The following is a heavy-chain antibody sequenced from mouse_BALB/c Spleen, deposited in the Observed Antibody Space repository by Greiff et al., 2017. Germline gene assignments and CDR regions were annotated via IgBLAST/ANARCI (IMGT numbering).Heavy chain of an antibody. V-gene: IGHV1S135*01. J-gene: IGHJ1*01. Sequence: VQLQQSGPELVKPGASVKVSCKASGYAFTSYNMYWVKQSHGKSLEWIGYIDPYNGGTSYNQKFKGKATLTVDKSSSTAYMHLNSLTSEDSAVYYCARNGPYYYGSSYGYFDVWGAGTTVTVSS. D-gene: IGHD1-1*01. CDR3: ARNGPYYYGSSYGYFDV. CDR2: IDPYNGGT. CDR1: GYAFTSYN.